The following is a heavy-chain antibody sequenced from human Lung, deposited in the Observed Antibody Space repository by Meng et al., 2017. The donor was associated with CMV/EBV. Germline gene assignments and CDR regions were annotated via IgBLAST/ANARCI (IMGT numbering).Heavy chain of an antibody. D-gene: IGHD3/OR15-3a*01. Sequence: ASVKVSXKASGYTFIGYGISWVRQAPGQGLEWMGWISGRDGNTKYAHNMKDRVTMTRDSFKGTVYMELRSLRSDDTAVYYCARGHLPVWTGYSEKNGMDVWGQGTXVTVSS. CDR3: ARGHLPVWTGYSEKNGMDV. CDR1: GYTFIGYG. V-gene: IGHV1-18*01. CDR2: ISGRDGNT. J-gene: IGHJ6*02.